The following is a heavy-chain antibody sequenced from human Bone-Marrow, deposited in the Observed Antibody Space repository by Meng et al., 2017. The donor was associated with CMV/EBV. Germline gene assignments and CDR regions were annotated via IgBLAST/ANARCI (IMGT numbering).Heavy chain of an antibody. Sequence: GGSLRLSCAASGSTFDDYTMHWVRQAPGKGLEWVSLISWDDGSTYYADSVKGRFTISRDNSKNSLYLQMNSLRTEDTALYYCANSGSYGGLDYWGQGTLVTVSS. CDR1: GSTFDDYT. D-gene: IGHD1-26*01. J-gene: IGHJ4*02. CDR3: ANSGSYGGLDY. V-gene: IGHV3-43*01. CDR2: ISWDDGST.